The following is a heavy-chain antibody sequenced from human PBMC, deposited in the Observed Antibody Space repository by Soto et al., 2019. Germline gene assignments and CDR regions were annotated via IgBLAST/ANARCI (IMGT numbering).Heavy chain of an antibody. Sequence: GASVKVSCKASGYTFTSYGISWVRQAPGQGLEWMGWISAYNGNTNYAQKLQGRVTMTTDTSTSTAYMELRSLRSEDTAVYYCARDLPPALLLWFGGNYFDYWGQGTLVTVSS. CDR3: ARDLPPALLLWFGGNYFDY. CDR1: GYTFTSYG. J-gene: IGHJ4*02. CDR2: ISAYNGNT. D-gene: IGHD3-10*01. V-gene: IGHV1-18*01.